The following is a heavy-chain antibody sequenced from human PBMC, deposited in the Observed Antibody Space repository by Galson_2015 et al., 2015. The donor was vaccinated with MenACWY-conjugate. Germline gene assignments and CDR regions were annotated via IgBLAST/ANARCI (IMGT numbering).Heavy chain of an antibody. J-gene: IGHJ4*02. CDR1: GFTFSSYT. D-gene: IGHD1-1*01. V-gene: IGHV3-7*03. CDR3: ARDNYYFDY. CDR2: IKQDGSEK. Sequence: SLRLSCAASGFTFSSYTLNWVRQAPGKGLEWVANIKQDGSEKYYVDSVKGRFTISRDNAKNSLYLQMNSLRAEDTAVYYCARDNYYFDYWGQGTLVTVSS.